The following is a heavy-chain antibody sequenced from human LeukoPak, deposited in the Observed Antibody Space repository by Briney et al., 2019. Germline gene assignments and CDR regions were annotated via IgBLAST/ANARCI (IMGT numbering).Heavy chain of an antibody. CDR3: AKDRWIQLSFDY. D-gene: IGHD5-18*01. CDR2: INTDGSGR. V-gene: IGHV3-74*01. Sequence: GGSLRLSCAASGFTFSTYWMHWVRQAPGKGLVWVSRINTDGSGRNYADSVKGRFTISRDNSKNTLYLQMNSLRAEDTAVYYCAKDRWIQLSFDYWGQGALVIVSS. CDR1: GFTFSTYW. J-gene: IGHJ4*02.